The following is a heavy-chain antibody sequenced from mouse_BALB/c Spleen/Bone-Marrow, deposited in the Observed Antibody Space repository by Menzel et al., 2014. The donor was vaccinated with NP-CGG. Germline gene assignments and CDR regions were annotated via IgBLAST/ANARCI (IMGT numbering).Heavy chain of an antibody. V-gene: IGHV1-87*01. Sequence: QVQLQQSGAALARPGASVKLSCKASGYTFTSYWMQWVKQRPGQGLEWIGTIYPGDGDARYTQKFKGKATLTADKSSSTAYMQLSSLASEDSAVYYCARNYYYASSCSAMDYWGQGTSVTVSS. D-gene: IGHD1-1*01. J-gene: IGHJ4*01. CDR2: IYPGDGDA. CDR1: GYTFTSYW. CDR3: ARNYYYASSCSAMDY.